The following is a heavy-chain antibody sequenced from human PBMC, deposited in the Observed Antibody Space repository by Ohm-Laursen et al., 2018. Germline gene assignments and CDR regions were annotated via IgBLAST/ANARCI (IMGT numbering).Heavy chain of an antibody. CDR3: ARDSLTAAGG. Sequence: ASVKVSCKASGYTFTSYGISWARQAPGHRLEWMGWISAYNGNTNYAQKLQGRVAMTTDTSTSTAYMELRSLRSVDTAVYYCARDSLTAAGGWGQGTLVTVSS. V-gene: IGHV1-18*01. D-gene: IGHD6-13*01. J-gene: IGHJ4*02. CDR2: ISAYNGNT. CDR1: GYTFTSYG.